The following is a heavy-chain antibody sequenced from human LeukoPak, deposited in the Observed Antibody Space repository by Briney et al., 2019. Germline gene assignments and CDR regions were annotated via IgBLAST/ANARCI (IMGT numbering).Heavy chain of an antibody. CDR3: ARVRDGYQGSYMDV. J-gene: IGHJ6*03. D-gene: IGHD5-24*01. CDR2: IYYSGST. Sequence: SETLSLTCTVSGDSISSYYWSWIRQPPGKGLGWIGYIYYSGSTKYNPSLKSRVTISIDTSKNQFSLKLTSVTAADTAVYYCARVRDGYQGSYMDVWGKGTTVTVSS. CDR1: GDSISSYY. V-gene: IGHV4-59*01.